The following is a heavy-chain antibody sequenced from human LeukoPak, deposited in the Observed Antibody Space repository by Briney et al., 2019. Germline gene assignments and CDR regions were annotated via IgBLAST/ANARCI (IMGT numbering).Heavy chain of an antibody. V-gene: IGHV3-11*01. CDR3: AREYYGDYDYYYGMDV. CDR1: GFTFSDYY. J-gene: IGHJ6*02. D-gene: IGHD4-17*01. Sequence: GGSLRLSCAASGFTFSDYYMSWIRQAPGKGLEWVSYISSSGSTIYYAASVKGRFTISRDNAKNSLYLQMNSLRAEDTAVYYCAREYYGDYDYYYGMDVWGQGTTVTVSS. CDR2: ISSSGSTI.